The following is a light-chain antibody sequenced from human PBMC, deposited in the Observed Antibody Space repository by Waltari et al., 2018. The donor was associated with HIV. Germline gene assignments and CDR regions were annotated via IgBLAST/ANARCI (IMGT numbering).Light chain of an antibody. CDR1: NIGSKS. J-gene: IGLJ3*02. CDR3: QVWDSSSDLNWV. Sequence: SYVLTQPTSVSVAPGQTARITCGGDNIGSKSVHWYQQKPGQAPVLVIYDDSDRPSGIPERFSGSNSGNTATLTISRVEAGDEADYYCQVWDSSSDLNWVFGGGTKLTVL. CDR2: DDS. V-gene: IGLV3-21*02.